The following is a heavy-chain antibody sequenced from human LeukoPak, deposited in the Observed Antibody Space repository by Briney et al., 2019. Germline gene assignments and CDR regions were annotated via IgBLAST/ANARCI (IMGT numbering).Heavy chain of an antibody. Sequence: PGGSLRLSCAAPGFTFSSYAMSWVRQAPGKGLEWVSAISGSGGSTYYADSVKGRFTISRDNSKNTLYLQMNSLRAEDTAVYYCAKVSPYGDYSQRFDPWGQGTLVTVSS. J-gene: IGHJ5*02. CDR1: GFTFSSYA. CDR3: AKVSPYGDYSQRFDP. V-gene: IGHV3-23*01. D-gene: IGHD4-17*01. CDR2: ISGSGGST.